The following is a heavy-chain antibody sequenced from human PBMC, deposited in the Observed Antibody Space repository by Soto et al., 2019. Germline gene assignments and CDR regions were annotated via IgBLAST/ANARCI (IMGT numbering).Heavy chain of an antibody. J-gene: IGHJ5*02. Sequence: QVQLVQSGAEVKKPGSSVKVSCKASGGTFSSYTISWVRQAPGQGLEWMGRIIPILGIANYAQKFRGRVTITADKSTSTAYMELSSLRSEDTAVYYCARAGLAVAGTGWFDPWGQGTLVTVSS. CDR3: ARAGLAVAGTGWFDP. CDR1: GGTFSSYT. D-gene: IGHD6-19*01. V-gene: IGHV1-69*02. CDR2: IIPILGIA.